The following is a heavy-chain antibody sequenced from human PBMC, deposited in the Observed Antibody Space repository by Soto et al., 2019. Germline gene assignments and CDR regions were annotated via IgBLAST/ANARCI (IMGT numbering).Heavy chain of an antibody. Sequence: GASVKVSCKASGGTFSSYTISWVRQAPGQGLEWMGGIIPIFGIANYAQKFQGRVTITADESTSTAYMELSSLRSEDTAVYYCAREYVSGWYSGYYYGMDVWGQGTTVTVSS. CDR1: GGTFSSYT. D-gene: IGHD6-19*01. J-gene: IGHJ6*02. V-gene: IGHV1-69*13. CDR3: AREYVSGWYSGYYYGMDV. CDR2: IIPIFGIA.